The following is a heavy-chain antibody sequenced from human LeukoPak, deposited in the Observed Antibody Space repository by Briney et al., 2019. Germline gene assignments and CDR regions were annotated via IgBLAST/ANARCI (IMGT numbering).Heavy chain of an antibody. J-gene: IGHJ3*02. CDR1: GFTFSSYA. D-gene: IGHD3-3*01. V-gene: IGHV3-23*01. CDR3: ARDTRPIHDFWSGHYEWGRGESNAFDI. Sequence: QPGGSLRLSCAASGFTFSSYAMSWVRQAPGKGLEWVSAISGSGGSTYYADSVKGRFTISRDNSKNTLYLQMNSLRAEDTAVYYCARDTRPIHDFWSGHYEWGRGESNAFDIWGQGTMVTVSS. CDR2: ISGSGGST.